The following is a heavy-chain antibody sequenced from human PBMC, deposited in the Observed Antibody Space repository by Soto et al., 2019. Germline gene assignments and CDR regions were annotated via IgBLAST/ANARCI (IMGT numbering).Heavy chain of an antibody. CDR1: GYTFTSYY. Sequence: VQLVQSGAEVKKPGASVKVSCKASGYTFTSYYMHWVRQAPGQGLEWMGIINPSGGSTSYAQKFQGRIPMTRDTSTSTVYMELSSLSSEDTAVYYCASPRGLHLGELSFGYYYMDVWGKGTTVTVSS. CDR3: ASPRGLHLGELSFGYYYMDV. CDR2: INPSGGST. J-gene: IGHJ6*03. D-gene: IGHD3-16*02. V-gene: IGHV1-46*03.